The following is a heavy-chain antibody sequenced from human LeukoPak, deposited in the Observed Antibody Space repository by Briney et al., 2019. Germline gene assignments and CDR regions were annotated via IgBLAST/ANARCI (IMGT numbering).Heavy chain of an antibody. CDR1: GGTFSSYA. CDR2: IIPIFGTA. Sequence: SVKVSCKASGGTFSSYAISWVRQAPGQGLEWMGGIIPIFGTANYAQKFQGRVTITADESTSTAYMEVSSLRSEDTAVYYCAGVGMDLSGYYISVDYWGQGTLVTVSS. V-gene: IGHV1-69*13. CDR3: AGVGMDLSGYYISVDY. D-gene: IGHD3-22*01. J-gene: IGHJ4*02.